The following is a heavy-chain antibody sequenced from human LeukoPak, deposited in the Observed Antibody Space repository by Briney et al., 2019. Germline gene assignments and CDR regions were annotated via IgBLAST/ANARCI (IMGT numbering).Heavy chain of an antibody. CDR1: GFTLSSYW. CDR3: ARDPYSSTWSYGMDV. J-gene: IGHJ6*02. Sequence: GGSLRLSCAASGFTLSSYWMSWVRQAPGKGLEWVANIKQDGSEEVYVDSVRGRFTISRDNAKNSLFLQMNTLRAEDTAVYYCARDPYSSTWSYGMDVWGQGTTVTVSS. D-gene: IGHD6-6*01. CDR2: IKQDGSEE. V-gene: IGHV3-7*05.